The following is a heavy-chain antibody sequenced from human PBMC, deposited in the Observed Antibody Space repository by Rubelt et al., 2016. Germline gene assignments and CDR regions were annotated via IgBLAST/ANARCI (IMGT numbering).Heavy chain of an antibody. J-gene: IGHJ5*02. Sequence: QVQLVQSGAEVKKPGASVKVSCKASGYTFTSYYMHWVRQAPGQGLEWMGWISAYNGNANYAQKLKGRGTMTTGTSTSTAYMELRRLRSDDTAVYYCARCYGSGSYGNWFDPWGQGTLVTVSS. D-gene: IGHD3-10*01. CDR1: GYTFTSYY. CDR2: ISAYNGNA. CDR3: ARCYGSGSYGNWFDP. V-gene: IGHV1-18*04.